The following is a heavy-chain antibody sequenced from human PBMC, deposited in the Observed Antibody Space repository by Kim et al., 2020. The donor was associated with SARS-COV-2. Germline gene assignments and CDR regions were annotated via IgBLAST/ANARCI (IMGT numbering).Heavy chain of an antibody. D-gene: IGHD6-19*01. CDR2: IYSGGST. CDR3: ARATTGYSSGWTY. J-gene: IGHJ4*02. V-gene: IGHV3-66*01. Sequence: GGSLRLSCAASGFTVSSNYMSWIRQAPGKGLEWVSIIYSGGSTHYADSVKDRFIISRDSSKNTLYLQMNSLRDEDTAFYYCARATTGYSSGWTYWGQGT. CDR1: GFTVSSNY.